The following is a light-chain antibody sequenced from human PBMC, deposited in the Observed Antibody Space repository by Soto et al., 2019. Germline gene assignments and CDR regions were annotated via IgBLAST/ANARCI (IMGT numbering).Light chain of an antibody. CDR3: SSYAGSIL. V-gene: IGLV2-8*01. CDR2: EVS. CDR1: SSDVGGYNY. Sequence: QSALTQPPSASGSPGQSVTISCTGTSSDVGGYNYVSWYQQHPGKAPKLMIYEVSKRPSGVPDRFSGSKSGNTASLTVPGLQAEDEADYYCSSYAGSILFGTGTKLTVL. J-gene: IGLJ1*01.